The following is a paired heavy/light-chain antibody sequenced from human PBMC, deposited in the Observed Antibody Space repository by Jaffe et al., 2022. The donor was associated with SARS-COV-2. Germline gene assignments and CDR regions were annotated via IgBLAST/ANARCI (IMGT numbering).Heavy chain of an antibody. CDR1: GYTFTTYA. Sequence: QVQLVQSGSELKKPGASVKVSCKASGYTFTTYAMNWVRQAPGQGLEWMGWINTITGNPMYAQGFTRRFVFSLDTSVSTAYLQISSLKAEDTAVYYCAREVGGEETMDVWGKGTTVTVSS. CDR2: INTITGNP. CDR3: AREVGGEETMDV. J-gene: IGHJ6*03. D-gene: IGHD2-21*01. V-gene: IGHV7-4-1*02.
Light chain of an antibody. J-gene: IGLJ3*02. CDR3: EAWDDRLNGRV. Sequence: QPVLIQPPSASGTPGQRVTMSCSGSSSNIGSNTVNWYQQVPGTAPKLLINSNNQRPSGVPDRFSGSKSGTSASLAISGLQSEDEADYYCEAWDDRLNGRVFGGGTKLTAL. CDR1: SSNIGSNT. CDR2: SNN. V-gene: IGLV1-44*01.